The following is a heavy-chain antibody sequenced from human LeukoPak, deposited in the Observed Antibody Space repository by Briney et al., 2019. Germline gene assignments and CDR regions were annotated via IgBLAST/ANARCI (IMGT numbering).Heavy chain of an antibody. Sequence: GGSLRLSCAASGFTVSSNYMSWVRQAPGKGLEWVSVIYSGGSTYYADPVKGRFTISRHNSKNTLYLQMNSLRAEDTAVYYCATEGYYDSSGYYSQYWGQGTLVTVSS. CDR1: GFTVSSNY. CDR2: IYSGGST. CDR3: ATEGYYDSSGYYSQY. J-gene: IGHJ1*01. D-gene: IGHD3-22*01. V-gene: IGHV3-53*04.